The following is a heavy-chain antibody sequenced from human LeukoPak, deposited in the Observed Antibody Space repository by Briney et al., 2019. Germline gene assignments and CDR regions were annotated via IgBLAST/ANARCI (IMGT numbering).Heavy chain of an antibody. J-gene: IGHJ4*02. D-gene: IGHD3-10*01. V-gene: IGHV1-69*02. CDR2: IIPILGEP. Sequence: SVTVSFKASGGTFISYTISWVRQAPGQGLEWMGRIIPILGEPDYAQKFQGRVTITADMSTSTAYMELSSLRSEDTAVYYCARKGGLGTYGIFDYWGQGTLVTVSS. CDR1: GGTFISYT. CDR3: ARKGGLGTYGIFDY.